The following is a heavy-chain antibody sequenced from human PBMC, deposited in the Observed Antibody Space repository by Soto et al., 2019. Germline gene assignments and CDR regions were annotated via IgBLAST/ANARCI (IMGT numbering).Heavy chain of an antibody. D-gene: IGHD2-2*01. V-gene: IGHV4-31*03. Sequence: SETLSLTCTVSGGSISSGGYYWSWIRQHPGKGLEWIGYIYYSGSTYYNPSLKSRVTISVDTSKNQFSLKLSSVTAADTAVYYCARALRPAIPYYYYYMDVWGKGTTVTVSS. J-gene: IGHJ6*03. CDR3: ARALRPAIPYYYYYMDV. CDR1: GGSISSGGYY. CDR2: IYYSGST.